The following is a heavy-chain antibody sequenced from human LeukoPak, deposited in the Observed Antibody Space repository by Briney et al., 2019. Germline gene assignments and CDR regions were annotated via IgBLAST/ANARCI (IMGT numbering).Heavy chain of an antibody. CDR1: GYTFTSYY. CDR2: INPIGGST. J-gene: IGHJ5*02. D-gene: IGHD3-22*01. V-gene: IGHV1-46*01. CDR3: ARGGSGYSYYDH. Sequence: ASVKVSCKASGYTFTSYYMRWVRQAPGQGLEWMGIINPIGGSTSYAQKFQVRVTMTRDTSTSTVYMDLSSLRSEDTAVYYCARGGSGYSYYDHWGQGTLVTVSS.